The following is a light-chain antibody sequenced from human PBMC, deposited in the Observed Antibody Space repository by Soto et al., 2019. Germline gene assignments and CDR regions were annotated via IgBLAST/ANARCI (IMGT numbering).Light chain of an antibody. CDR1: QNMRSN. J-gene: IGKJ1*01. CDR2: GAS. V-gene: IGKV3-15*01. Sequence: DIVMTQSPASLCVSSGERVALACSAIQNMRSNLAWYTQTPGQAPRLLIYGASTRATGIPARFIGRGAGSACTRPITSLQSEDVYVDSCQQYDNSTRTFGQGTKVDTK. CDR3: QQYDNSTRT.